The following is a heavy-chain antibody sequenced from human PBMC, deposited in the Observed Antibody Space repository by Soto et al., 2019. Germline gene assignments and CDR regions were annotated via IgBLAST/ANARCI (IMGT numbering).Heavy chain of an antibody. CDR3: RRSSRYSTDV. D-gene: IGHD6-13*01. Sequence: SETLSLTCTVSGDPIRSSSYWGWIRQPPGKGLEWIGSIYSNGNTYYNPSLNSQVTISVDTSKNQFSLNVISVTAADTAVYYCRRSSRYSTDVWGQGTTVTVSS. J-gene: IGHJ6*02. V-gene: IGHV4-39*01. CDR1: GDPIRSSSY. CDR2: IYSNGNT.